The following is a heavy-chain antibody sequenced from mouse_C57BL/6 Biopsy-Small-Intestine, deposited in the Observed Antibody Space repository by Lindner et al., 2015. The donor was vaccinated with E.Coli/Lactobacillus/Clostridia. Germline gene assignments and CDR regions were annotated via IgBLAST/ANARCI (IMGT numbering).Heavy chain of an antibody. CDR1: GYSFTGYY. D-gene: IGHD2-1*01. Sequence: VQLQESGPELVKPGTSAKISCKASGYSFTGYYMNWVEQSPEKSLEWIGEINPTTGGTAYNQKFKAKATLTVDKSSSTAYIQLKSLPSEDSAVYYCARSYYDNLDYWGQGTTLTASS. CDR3: ARSYYDNLDY. V-gene: IGHV1-42*01. J-gene: IGHJ2*01. CDR2: INPTTGGT.